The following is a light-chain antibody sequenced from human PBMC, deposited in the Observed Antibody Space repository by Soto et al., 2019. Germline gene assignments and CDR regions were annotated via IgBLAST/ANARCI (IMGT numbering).Light chain of an antibody. J-gene: IGKJ4*01. CDR1: QSVTNS. CDR3: QQHISWPLT. V-gene: IGKV3-11*01. CDR2: DAS. Sequence: EIVLTQSPATLSLSPGEIATLSCRASQSVTNSLAWYQQKPGQAPRLLVYDASNRATGIPTRFSGSGSGTDFTLTISNLEPEDFAVYYCQQHISWPLTFGGGTKVEIK.